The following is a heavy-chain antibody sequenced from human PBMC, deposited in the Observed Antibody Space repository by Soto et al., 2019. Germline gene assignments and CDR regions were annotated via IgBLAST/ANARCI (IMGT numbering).Heavy chain of an antibody. D-gene: IGHD6-13*01. CDR3: ARSELEYSSSWGTFDY. V-gene: IGHV1-18*01. J-gene: IGHJ4*02. CDR2: ISAYNGNT. CDR1: GYTFTSYG. Sequence: ASVKVSCKASGYTFTSYGISWVRQAPGQGLEWMGWISAYNGNTNYAQKLQGRVTMTTDTSTSTAYMELRSLRSDDTAVYYCARSELEYSSSWGTFDYWGQGTLVTVSS.